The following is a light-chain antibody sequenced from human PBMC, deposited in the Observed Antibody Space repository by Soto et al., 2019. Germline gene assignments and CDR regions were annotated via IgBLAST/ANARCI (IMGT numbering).Light chain of an antibody. CDR3: SSYAGSNSVV. CDR2: EVF. CDR1: SSDVGGYNY. Sequence: QSALTQPPSASGSPGQSLTISCTGTSSDVGGYNYVSWYHQHPGKAPKLIIYEVFKRPSGVPDRFSGSKSGNTASLTVSGLQAEDEADYYCSSYAGSNSVVFGGGTQLTVL. V-gene: IGLV2-8*01. J-gene: IGLJ2*01.